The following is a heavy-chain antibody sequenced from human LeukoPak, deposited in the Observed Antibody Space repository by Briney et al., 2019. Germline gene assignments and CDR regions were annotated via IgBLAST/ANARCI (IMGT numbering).Heavy chain of an antibody. V-gene: IGHV3-7*01. D-gene: IGHD6-13*01. CDR3: ARSGYWPYFDY. Sequence: GGSLRLSCAVSGVNFSSYWMSWVRQAPGKGLEWVANIKQDGSEKYYVDSVKGRFTISRDNAKNSLYLQMNSLRAEDTAVYYCARSGYWPYFDYWGQGTLVTVSS. J-gene: IGHJ4*02. CDR2: IKQDGSEK. CDR1: GVNFSSYW.